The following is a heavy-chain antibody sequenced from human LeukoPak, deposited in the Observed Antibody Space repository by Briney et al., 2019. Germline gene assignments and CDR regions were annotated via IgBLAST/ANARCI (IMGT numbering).Heavy chain of an antibody. D-gene: IGHD2-2*01. J-gene: IGHJ3*02. V-gene: IGHV4-34*01. CDR3: ARAGYCDSTTCPDAFDI. CDR1: GGSFSGYY. Sequence: SETLSLTCAVYGGSFSGYYWSWIRQPPGKGLEWIGEINHSGSTNYNPSLKSRVTISVDTSKNQLSLRLSSVTAADTAVYYCARAGYCDSTTCPDAFDIWGQGTKVTVSS. CDR2: INHSGST.